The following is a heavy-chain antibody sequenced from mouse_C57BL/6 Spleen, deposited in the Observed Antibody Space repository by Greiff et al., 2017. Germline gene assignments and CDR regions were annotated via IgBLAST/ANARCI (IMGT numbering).Heavy chain of an antibody. J-gene: IGHJ2*01. CDR1: GYTFTSYW. V-gene: IGHV1-69*01. Sequence: QVQLQQSGAELVMPGASVKLSCKASGYTFTSYWMHWVKQRPGQGLEWIGEIDPSDSYTNYNQKFKGKFTLTEDKSSSTAYMQLSSLTSEDSTVYYCARTGTLYYFDYWGQGTTLTVSS. CDR2: IDPSDSYT. CDR3: ARTGTLYYFDY. D-gene: IGHD4-1*01.